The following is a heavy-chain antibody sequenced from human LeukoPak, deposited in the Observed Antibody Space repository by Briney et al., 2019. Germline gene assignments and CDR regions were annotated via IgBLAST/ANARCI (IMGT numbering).Heavy chain of an antibody. Sequence: GSLRLSCAASGFTFSNAWMSWIRQPPGKGLEWIGYIYYSGSTNYNPSLKSRVTISVDTSKNQFSLKLSSVTAADTAVYYCARDSPYYYDSSGYYGFDYWGQGTLVTVSS. J-gene: IGHJ4*02. CDR1: GFTFSNAW. V-gene: IGHV4-59*01. CDR3: ARDSPYYYDSSGYYGFDY. D-gene: IGHD3-22*01. CDR2: IYYSGST.